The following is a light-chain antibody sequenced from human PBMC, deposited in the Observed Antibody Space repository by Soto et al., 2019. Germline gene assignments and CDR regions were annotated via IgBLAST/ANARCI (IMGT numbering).Light chain of an antibody. CDR2: SAS. Sequence: EMVLTQSPDTLSLSPGERATLSCRARQSVSSKYLAWYQQKPGQAPRLLIFSASSRATGIPDRFSGSGSGTDFTLTISRLEPEDFAVYYCQQYDNSPMYTFGQGTKLEI. CDR1: QSVSSKY. CDR3: QQYDNSPMYT. J-gene: IGKJ2*01. V-gene: IGKV3-20*01.